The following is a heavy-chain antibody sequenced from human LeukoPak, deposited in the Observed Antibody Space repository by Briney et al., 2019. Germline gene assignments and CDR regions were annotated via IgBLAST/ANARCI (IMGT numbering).Heavy chain of an antibody. CDR3: ARGRSSSWSYFDY. CDR1: GGSISSGDYY. J-gene: IGHJ4*02. Sequence: KPSQTLSLTCTVSGGSISSGDYYWSWIRQPPGKGLEWIGYIYNNGRTYYNPSLKSRVTISVDTSKNLFSLKVSSVTAADAAVYYCARGRSSSWSYFDYWGQGTLVTVSS. CDR2: IYNNGRT. D-gene: IGHD6-13*01. V-gene: IGHV4-30-4*01.